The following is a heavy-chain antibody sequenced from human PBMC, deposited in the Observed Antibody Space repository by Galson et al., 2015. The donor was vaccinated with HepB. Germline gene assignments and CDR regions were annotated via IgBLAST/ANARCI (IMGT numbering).Heavy chain of an antibody. CDR2: VNPNTGGT. D-gene: IGHD5-12*01. CDR1: GHTFTGDY. V-gene: IGHV1-2*02. Sequence: SVKVSCKASGHTFTGDYMHWVRQDPGQGLEWMGWVNPNTGGTNYAQKFQGRVTMTRDTSTSTVYMELSSLRSEDTAVYYCARYGAYSGYDGLARYAFDIWGQGTMVTVSS. J-gene: IGHJ3*02. CDR3: ARYGAYSGYDGLARYAFDI.